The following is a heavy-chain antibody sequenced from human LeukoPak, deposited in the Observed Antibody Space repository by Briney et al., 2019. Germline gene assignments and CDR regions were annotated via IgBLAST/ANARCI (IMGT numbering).Heavy chain of an antibody. CDR1: GFTFSDYT. Sequence: GRSLRLSCAASGFTFSDYTMQWVRQAPGKGLEWVALLSPDGSYKYYAGTLKGRFTISRDTFKNALYLQMNSLRLEDTAVYYCARGLHDRSWYGAHWGQGTLLSVSS. J-gene: IGHJ4*02. D-gene: IGHD6-13*01. V-gene: IGHV3-30*04. CDR3: ARGLHDRSWYGAH. CDR2: LSPDGSYK.